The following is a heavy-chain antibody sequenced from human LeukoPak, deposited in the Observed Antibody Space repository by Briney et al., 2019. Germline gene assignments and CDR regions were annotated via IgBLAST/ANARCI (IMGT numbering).Heavy chain of an antibody. V-gene: IGHV1-69*13. J-gene: IGHJ5*02. CDR2: IIPIFGTA. CDR1: GGTFSSYA. CDR3: ASGARTYCGGDCPDNWFDP. Sequence: SVKVSCKASGGTFSSYAISWVRQAPGQGLEWMGGIIPIFGTANYAQKFQGRVTITADESTSTAYMELSSLGSEDTAVYYCASGARTYCGGDCPDNWFDPWGQGTLVTVSS. D-gene: IGHD2-21*02.